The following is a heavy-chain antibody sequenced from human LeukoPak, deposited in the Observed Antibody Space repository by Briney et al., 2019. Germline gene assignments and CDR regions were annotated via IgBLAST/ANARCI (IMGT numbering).Heavy chain of an antibody. D-gene: IGHD2-15*01. Sequence: PGGSLRLSRAASGFTFSSYTMNWVRQAPGKGLEWVSYISSSSSTIYYADSVKGRFTISRDNAKNSLYLQMNSLRAEDTAVYYCASGVMTKWWYFDYWGQGTLVTVSS. J-gene: IGHJ4*02. CDR1: GFTFSSYT. V-gene: IGHV3-48*04. CDR2: ISSSSSTI. CDR3: ASGVMTKWWYFDY.